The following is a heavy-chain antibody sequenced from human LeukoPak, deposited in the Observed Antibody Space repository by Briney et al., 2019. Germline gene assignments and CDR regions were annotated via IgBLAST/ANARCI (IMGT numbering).Heavy chain of an antibody. Sequence: ASVKVSCKASGYTFTGYYMHWVRQAPGQGLEWMGWINPNSGGTNYAQKFQGRVTMTRDTSISTAYMELSRLRSDDTAVYYCARVWGDYDSSGYYPGWFDPWGQGTLVTVSS. CDR2: INPNSGGT. J-gene: IGHJ5*02. CDR3: ARVWGDYDSSGYYPGWFDP. D-gene: IGHD3-22*01. CDR1: GYTFTGYY. V-gene: IGHV1-2*02.